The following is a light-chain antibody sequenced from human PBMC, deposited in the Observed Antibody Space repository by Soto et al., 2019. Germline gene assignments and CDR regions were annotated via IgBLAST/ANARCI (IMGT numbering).Light chain of an antibody. Sequence: QRTESASSISASVGYRVTITCGASQAVNSWLAWFQQKPGMAPKLVIYDVSSLQSGVPSRFSGSGSGTEFTLTISSLQNEDFATYYCQQSNNHPISFGQGTRLEIK. CDR2: DVS. CDR1: QAVNSW. V-gene: IGKV1-12*01. CDR3: QQSNNHPIS. J-gene: IGKJ5*01.